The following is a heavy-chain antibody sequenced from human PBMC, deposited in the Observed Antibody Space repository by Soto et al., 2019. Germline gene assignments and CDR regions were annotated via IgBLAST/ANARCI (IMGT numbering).Heavy chain of an antibody. CDR2: ITSAGST. Sequence: EVQLLESGGDLAQPGGSLRLICAASGFTLSNYAMTWVRQSPGKGLEWVSTITSAGSTFYGDTVKGRFTISRDNSKSTLYLQMNSLGAEDTAVYYCAKTDKFHSQSSGWANRFDSWGQGTLVTVSS. CDR1: GFTLSNYA. D-gene: IGHD6-19*01. CDR3: AKTDKFHSQSSGWANRFDS. J-gene: IGHJ4*02. V-gene: IGHV3-23*01.